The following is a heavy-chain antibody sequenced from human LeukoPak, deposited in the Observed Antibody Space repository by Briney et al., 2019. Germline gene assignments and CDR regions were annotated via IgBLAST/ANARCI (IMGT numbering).Heavy chain of an antibody. D-gene: IGHD2-15*01. J-gene: IGHJ4*02. V-gene: IGHV3-23*01. CDR1: GFLFGKYC. CDR2: LSGSGGST. Sequence: VSGFLFGKYCRTRGRPYPGKELELVSALSGSGGSTYYADSVKGRFTISRDNSKNTLYLQMNSLRAEDTAVYYCAKDGSRYCSGGSCSVDYWGQGTLVTVSS. CDR3: AKDGSRYCSGGSCSVDY.